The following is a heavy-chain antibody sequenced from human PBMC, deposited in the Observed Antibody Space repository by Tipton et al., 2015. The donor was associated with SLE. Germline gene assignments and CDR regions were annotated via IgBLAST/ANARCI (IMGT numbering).Heavy chain of an antibody. CDR1: GGSISSGGYS. V-gene: IGHV4-30-2*01. D-gene: IGHD6-6*01. CDR2: IYHSGST. Sequence: TLSLTCAVSGGSISSGGYSWSWIRQPPGKGLEWIGYIYHSGSTYYNPSLKSRVTISVDTSKNQFSLKLSSVTAADTAVHYCARGRSSSSFDYWGQGTLVTVSS. J-gene: IGHJ4*02. CDR3: ARGRSSSSFDY.